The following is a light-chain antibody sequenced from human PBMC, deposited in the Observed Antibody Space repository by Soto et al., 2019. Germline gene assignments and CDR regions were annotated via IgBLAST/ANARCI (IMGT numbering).Light chain of an antibody. CDR3: QQYNSFSLT. V-gene: IGKV1-5*01. Sequence: DIQMTQSLSTLSSSVGDRVTITCRASQSISSWLAWYQQKPGKAPKLLIYDASSLESGIPSRFSGSGSGTEFTLTISGLQPDDFASYYCQQYNSFSLTFGGGTKVDIK. CDR2: DAS. J-gene: IGKJ4*01. CDR1: QSISSW.